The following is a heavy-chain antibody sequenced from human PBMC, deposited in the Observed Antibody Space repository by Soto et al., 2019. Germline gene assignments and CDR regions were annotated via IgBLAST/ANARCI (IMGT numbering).Heavy chain of an antibody. CDR1: GFTFSSYW. Sequence: GGSLRLSCAASGFTFSSYWMHWVRQTAGKGLVWVSQINSDGSATRYADSVKGRFTISRDNAKNTVYLQMNSLRAEDTAVYYCATLNSFGSDYWGQGTLVTVSS. CDR2: INSDGSAT. J-gene: IGHJ4*02. D-gene: IGHD5-18*01. CDR3: ATLNSFGSDY. V-gene: IGHV3-74*01.